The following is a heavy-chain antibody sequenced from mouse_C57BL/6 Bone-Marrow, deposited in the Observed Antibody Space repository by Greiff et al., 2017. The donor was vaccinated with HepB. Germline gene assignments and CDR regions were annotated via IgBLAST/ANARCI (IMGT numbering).Heavy chain of an antibody. Sequence: EVQLVESGGGLVKPGGSLKLSCAASGFTFSDYGMHWVRQAPEKGLEWVAYISSGSSTIYYADTVKGRFTISRDNAKNTLFLQMTSLRSEDTAMYYCARGEGLRRYAMDYWGQGTSVTVSS. CDR2: ISSGSSTI. D-gene: IGHD2-4*01. CDR3: ARGEGLRRYAMDY. CDR1: GFTFSDYG. V-gene: IGHV5-17*01. J-gene: IGHJ4*01.